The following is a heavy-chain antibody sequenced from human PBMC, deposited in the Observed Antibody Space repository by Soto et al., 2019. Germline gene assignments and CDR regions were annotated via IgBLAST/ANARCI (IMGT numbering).Heavy chain of an antibody. J-gene: IGHJ4*02. CDR2: SNPSGGST. Sequence: QVQLVQSGAEVKKPGASLNVSCKASGYTFASSYFHWVRQAPGQGREWMGVSNPSGGSTSYAQKFQGRLTMTRDTSTSTVYMELSSLRSEDTAVYYCATGLNIAAAGYFDYWGQGSLVTVSS. D-gene: IGHD6-13*01. CDR1: GYTFASSY. CDR3: ATGLNIAAAGYFDY. V-gene: IGHV1-46*01.